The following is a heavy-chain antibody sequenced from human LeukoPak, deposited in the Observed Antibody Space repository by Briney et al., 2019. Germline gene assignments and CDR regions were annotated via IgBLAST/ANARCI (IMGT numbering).Heavy chain of an antibody. J-gene: IGHJ4*02. D-gene: IGHD3-3*01. CDR2: VYRSGST. V-gene: IGHV4-38-2*02. Sequence: SETLSLTCTVSNYSISSGYYWGWIRQPPGKGLEWIASVYRSGSTYYKSSLKSRVRISVDTSKNQFSLHLTSVTAADTAVYYCAGDFWSGYYFRDWGQGTLVTVSS. CDR1: NYSISSGYY. CDR3: AGDFWSGYYFRD.